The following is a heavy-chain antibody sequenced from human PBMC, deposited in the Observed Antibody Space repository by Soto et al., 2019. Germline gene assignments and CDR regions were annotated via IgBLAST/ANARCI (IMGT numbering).Heavy chain of an antibody. J-gene: IGHJ6*03. V-gene: IGHV1-8*01. CDR1: GYVSPSYD. Sequence: QVQLVQSGAEVKKPGASVRVSCKASGYVSPSYDITWVRQAPGHGLEWMGWVNPGSGYKGYAQNFQGRVTLTRNMSISTVYMELSSLRSEDTAVYYCARADPRHYYMDVWGKGTTVTVSS. CDR2: VNPGSGYK. CDR3: ARADPRHYYMDV.